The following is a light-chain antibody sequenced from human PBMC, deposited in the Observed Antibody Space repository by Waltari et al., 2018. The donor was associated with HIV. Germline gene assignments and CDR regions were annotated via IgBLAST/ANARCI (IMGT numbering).Light chain of an antibody. J-gene: IGLJ3*02. V-gene: IGLV1-47*01. Sequence: QSVLTQPPSASGTPGQRVTISCSGSSSNIGSNYVYWYQQFPGTAPKLLMYRNTPRPSGVPDRFSGSKSGASASLAISGLRSEDEADYHCAAWDGSHWVFGGGTKLTVL. CDR3: AAWDGSHWV. CDR1: SSNIGSNY. CDR2: RNT.